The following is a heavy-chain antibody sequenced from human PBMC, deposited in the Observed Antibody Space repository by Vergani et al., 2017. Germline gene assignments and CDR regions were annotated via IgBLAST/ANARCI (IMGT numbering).Heavy chain of an antibody. CDR2: IYYSGST. D-gene: IGHD1-7*01. CDR3: ARYLRTGTRDFDY. V-gene: IGHV4-39*01. J-gene: IGHJ4*02. Sequence: QVQLQESGPGLVKPSETLSLTCTVSGGSISSSSYYWGWIRQPPGKGLEWIGSIYYSGSTYYNPSLKSRVTISVDTSKNQFSLKLSSVTAADTAVYYCARYLRTGTRDFDYWGQGTLVTVSS. CDR1: GGSISSSSYY.